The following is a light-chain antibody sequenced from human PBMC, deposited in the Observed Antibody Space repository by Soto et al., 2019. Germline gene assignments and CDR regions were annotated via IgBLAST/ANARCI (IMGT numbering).Light chain of an antibody. CDR3: QQYKGYWT. Sequence: DIQMTQSPSTLSASVGDRVTITCRASQSISSWLAWYQQKPGKAPKLLIYKASSLESGVPSRFSGSGSGTEFTLTISSLQPDDFATYYCQQYKGYWTFDQGTKVEIK. J-gene: IGKJ1*01. V-gene: IGKV1-5*03. CDR1: QSISSW. CDR2: KAS.